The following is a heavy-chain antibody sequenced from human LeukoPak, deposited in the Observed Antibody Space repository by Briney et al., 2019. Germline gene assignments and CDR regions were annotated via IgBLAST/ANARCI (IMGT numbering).Heavy chain of an antibody. CDR2: INSDGSST. Sequence: PGGSLRLSCAASGFTFNTYWMHWVRQAPGKGLVWVSRINSDGSSTIYADSVKGRFTISRDTAKNTLYLQMNSLRAEDTAVYYCARGRAGNYYNHNDYWGQGTLVTVSS. CDR1: GFTFNTYW. J-gene: IGHJ4*02. CDR3: ARGRAGNYYNHNDY. D-gene: IGHD3-10*01. V-gene: IGHV3-74*01.